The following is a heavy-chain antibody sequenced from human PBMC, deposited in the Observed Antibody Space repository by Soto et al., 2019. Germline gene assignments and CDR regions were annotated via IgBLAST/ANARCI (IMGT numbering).Heavy chain of an antibody. D-gene: IGHD1-1*01. CDR3: ARDGLKGTPGYFDS. J-gene: IGHJ4*02. CDR1: GGRITSYY. CDR2: FYYSGNT. Sequence: VQLQESGPGVVKPSKTLSLTCTVTGGRITSYYWSWIRQSPGKGLEWIGNFYYSGNTNYNPSLKSRITISVDTSANQFSLNLGSVTAADTAIYYCARDGLKGTPGYFDSWGQGVLVTVSS. V-gene: IGHV4-59*01.